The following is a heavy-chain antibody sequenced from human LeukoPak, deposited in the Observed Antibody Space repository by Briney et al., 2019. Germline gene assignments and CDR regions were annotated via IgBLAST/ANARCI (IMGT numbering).Heavy chain of an antibody. D-gene: IGHD2-21*01. CDR3: TRVCGGDCYGKLDWFDP. J-gene: IGHJ5*02. CDR2: IRSKANSYAT. V-gene: IGHV3-73*01. Sequence: GGSLRLSCAASGFTFSGSARHWLRQASGKGLEWVGRIRSKANSYATAYAASVKGRFTISRDDSKNTAYLQMNSLKTEDTAVYYCTRVCGGDCYGKLDWFDPWLQGTLVTVCS. CDR1: GFTFSGSA.